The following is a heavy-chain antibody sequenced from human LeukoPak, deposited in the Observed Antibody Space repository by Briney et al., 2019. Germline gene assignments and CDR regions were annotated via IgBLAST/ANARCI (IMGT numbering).Heavy chain of an antibody. CDR1: GYTFTSYD. Sequence: ASVKVSCKASGYTFTSYDINWVRQATGQGLEWMGWMNPNGGNTGYAQKFQGRVTITRNTSISTAYMELSSLRSEDTAVYYCARDSLEPYYMDVWGKGTTVTVSS. CDR2: MNPNGGNT. D-gene: IGHD1-1*01. J-gene: IGHJ6*03. CDR3: ARDSLEPYYMDV. V-gene: IGHV1-8*03.